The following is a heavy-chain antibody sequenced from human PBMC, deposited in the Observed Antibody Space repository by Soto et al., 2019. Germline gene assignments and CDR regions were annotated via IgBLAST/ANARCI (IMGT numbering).Heavy chain of an antibody. J-gene: IGHJ5*02. V-gene: IGHV1-69*01. Sequence: QVQLVQSGAEVKKPGSSVKVSCKASGGTFSSYAISWVRQAPGQGLEWMGGIIPIFGTANYAQKFQGRVTITADESTSTAYMELSSLRSEDTAVYYCASALSGGQQLVVGWFDPWGQGTLVTVSS. CDR1: GGTFSSYA. D-gene: IGHD6-13*01. CDR2: IIPIFGTA. CDR3: ASALSGGQQLVVGWFDP.